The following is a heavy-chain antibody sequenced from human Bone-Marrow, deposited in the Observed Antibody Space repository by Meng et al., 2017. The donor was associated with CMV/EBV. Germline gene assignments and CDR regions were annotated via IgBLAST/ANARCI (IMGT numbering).Heavy chain of an antibody. CDR1: GFTFSSYW. D-gene: IGHD6-25*01. CDR2: IKEDGSEK. V-gene: IGHV3-7*01. J-gene: IGHJ4*02. CDR3: ARDGAATGFDY. Sequence: GESLKISWAASGFTFSSYWMSWVRQAPGKGLEWVANIKEDGSEKYYGDSVKGRFTISRDNAKNSLYLQMHSRRAEDTAVYYCARDGAATGFDYWGQGTLVTVSS.